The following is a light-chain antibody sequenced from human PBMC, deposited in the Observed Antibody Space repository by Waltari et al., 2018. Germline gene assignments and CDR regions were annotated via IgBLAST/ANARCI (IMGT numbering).Light chain of an antibody. Sequence: SSELSQDPDVSVALGQTVTITCQGSSLRTYYASWYRQKSGQAPVLVIYAQNHRPSGIPVRFSGSFSGNTASLTITGAQAEDEADYYCSSRDTGINHYVIFGGGTKLTVL. CDR1: SLRTYY. CDR2: AQN. CDR3: SSRDTGINHYVI. J-gene: IGLJ2*01. V-gene: IGLV3-19*01.